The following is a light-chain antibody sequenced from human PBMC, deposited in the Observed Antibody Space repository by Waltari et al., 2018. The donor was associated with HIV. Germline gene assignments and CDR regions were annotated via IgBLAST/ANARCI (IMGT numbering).Light chain of an antibody. CDR2: SNK. CDR1: RSNIGSNT. V-gene: IGLV1-44*01. Sequence: QSVLTQPPSASGTPGQRVTISCSGSRSNIGSNTVSWYQQLPGTAPKLFIYSNKQRPSGVRDRFSGSKSGTSASLAISGLQSEDEADYYCAAWDDSLNGWVFGGGTKLTVV. CDR3: AAWDDSLNGWV. J-gene: IGLJ3*02.